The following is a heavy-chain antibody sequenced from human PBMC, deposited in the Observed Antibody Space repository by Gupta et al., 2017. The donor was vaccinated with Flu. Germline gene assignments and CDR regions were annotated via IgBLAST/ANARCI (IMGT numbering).Heavy chain of an antibody. J-gene: IGHJ6*02. D-gene: IGHD3-9*01. V-gene: IGHV3-11*01. CDR1: Y. Sequence: YMSWIRQAPGKGLEWVSYISSSGSTIYYADSGKGRFTISRDNAKNSLYLQMNSLGAEDTAVYYCARDIFLIRNYYYYGMDVWGQGTTVTVSS. CDR3: ARDIFLIRNYYYYGMDV. CDR2: ISSSGSTI.